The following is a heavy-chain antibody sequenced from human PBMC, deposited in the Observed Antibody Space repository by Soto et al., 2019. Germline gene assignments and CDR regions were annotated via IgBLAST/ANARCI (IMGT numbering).Heavy chain of an antibody. V-gene: IGHV3-23*01. Sequence: GGSLRLSCAGPGLTFSIYAMTWVRQAPGKGLEWVSIINDSGDSGTYYADSVKGRFTISRDNSKNTLHLQMNSLRGEDTAIYYCAKGTTVTNGFDLWGQGTLVTVSA. J-gene: IGHJ5*02. D-gene: IGHD4-17*01. CDR1: GLTFSIYA. CDR2: INDSGDSGT. CDR3: AKGTTVTNGFDL.